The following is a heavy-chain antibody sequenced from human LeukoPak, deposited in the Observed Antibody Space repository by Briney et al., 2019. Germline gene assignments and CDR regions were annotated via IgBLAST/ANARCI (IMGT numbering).Heavy chain of an antibody. V-gene: IGHV1-8*03. CDR3: LVGDYYDSSGHDY. J-gene: IGHJ4*02. Sequence: ASVKVSCKASGYTFTSYDINWVRQATGQGLEWIGWMNPNSGNTDHAQKFQGTVTITRNTSISTAYMELSSLRSEDTAVYYCLVGDYYDSSGHDYWGQGTLVTVSS. CDR1: GYTFTSYD. CDR2: MNPNSGNT. D-gene: IGHD3-22*01.